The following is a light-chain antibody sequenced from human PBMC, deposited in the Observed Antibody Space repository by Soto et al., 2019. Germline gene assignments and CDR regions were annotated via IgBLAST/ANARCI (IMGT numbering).Light chain of an antibody. CDR1: SSDVGDYNY. CDR2: GVS. Sequence: QSALTQPASVSGSPGQSITISCTGTSSDVGDYNYVSWYQQHPGKAPKLIIYGVSNGPSGISNRFSGSKSGNTASLTVSGLQAEDEADYYCSSYTATNTLVFGGGTKLTVL. J-gene: IGLJ2*01. V-gene: IGLV2-14*01. CDR3: SSYTATNTLV.